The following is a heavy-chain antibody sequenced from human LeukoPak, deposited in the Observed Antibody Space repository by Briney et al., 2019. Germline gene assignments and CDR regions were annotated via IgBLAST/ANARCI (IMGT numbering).Heavy chain of an antibody. D-gene: IGHD3-3*01. Sequence: SVKVSCKASGGTFSSYAISWVRQAPGQGLEWMGRIIPIFGIANYAQKFQGRVTITADKSTSTAYMELSSLRSEDTAVYYCARDRAIFGVVITDNWFDPWGQGTLVTVSS. CDR3: ARDRAIFGVVITDNWFDP. J-gene: IGHJ5*02. V-gene: IGHV1-69*04. CDR1: GGTFSSYA. CDR2: IIPIFGIA.